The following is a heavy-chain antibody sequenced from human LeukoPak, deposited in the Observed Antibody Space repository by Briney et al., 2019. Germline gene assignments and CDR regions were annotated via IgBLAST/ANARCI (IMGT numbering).Heavy chain of an antibody. CDR2: IYSGGST. CDR1: GFTVSSNY. D-gene: IGHD4-23*01. J-gene: IGHJ4*02. CDR3: ARDGADYGGNSD. Sequence: GGSLRLSCAASGFTVSSNYMSWVRQAPGRGLEWGSVIYSGGSTYYADSVKGRFTISRDNSKNTLYPQMNSLRAEDTAVYYCARDGADYGGNSDWGQGTLVTVSS. V-gene: IGHV3-66*01.